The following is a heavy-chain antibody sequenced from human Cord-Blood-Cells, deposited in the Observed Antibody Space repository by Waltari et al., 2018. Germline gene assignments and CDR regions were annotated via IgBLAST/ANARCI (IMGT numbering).Heavy chain of an antibody. CDR2: INPNSGGT. J-gene: IGHJ3*02. D-gene: IGHD6-6*01. CDR3: AREYSSSPDAFDI. CDR1: GYTFTGYY. V-gene: IGHV1-2*02. Sequence: QVQLVQSGAEVKKPGASVKVSCKASGYTFTGYYMHWVRQAPGQGLEWMVWINPNSGGTNYAQKFHDRVTMTRDTSISTAYMELSRLRSDDTAVYYCAREYSSSPDAFDIWGQGTMVTVSS.